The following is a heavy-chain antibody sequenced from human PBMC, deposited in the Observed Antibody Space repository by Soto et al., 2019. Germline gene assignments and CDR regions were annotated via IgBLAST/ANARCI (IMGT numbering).Heavy chain of an antibody. J-gene: IGHJ6*02. Sequence: QVQLQQWGAGLLKPSETLSLTCAVYGGSISGFFWSWIRQPPGKGLEYIGEINHSGGTNYNPSLXSXVXXSIDTSKNQFSLKLSSVTAADTAVYYCAREGATNVWGQGTTVTVSS. V-gene: IGHV4-34*01. CDR2: INHSGGT. CDR3: AREGATNV. D-gene: IGHD3-16*01. CDR1: GGSISGFF.